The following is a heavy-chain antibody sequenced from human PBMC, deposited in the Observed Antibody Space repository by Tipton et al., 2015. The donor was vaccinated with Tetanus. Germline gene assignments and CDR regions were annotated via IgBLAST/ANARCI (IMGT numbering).Heavy chain of an antibody. CDR2: IIPIFGTI. CDR1: GGSFSTYV. J-gene: IGHJ4*02. D-gene: IGHD2-15*01. Sequence: QLVQSGAEVRKPGSSVKVSCKVSGGSFSTYVISWVRQAPGQGLEWMGGIIPIFGTINYAQSFQGRVTISADKSTSTAHMELSSLRFEDTAVYYCTTPARYCSGGSCYLALDYWGQGTLVTVSS. CDR3: TTPARYCSGGSCYLALDY. V-gene: IGHV1-69*06.